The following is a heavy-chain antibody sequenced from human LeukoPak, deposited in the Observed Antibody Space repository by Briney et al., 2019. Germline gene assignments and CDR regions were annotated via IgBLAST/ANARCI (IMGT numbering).Heavy chain of an antibody. CDR2: ISGSGGGT. J-gene: IGHJ4*02. Sequence: GGSLRLSCAASGFTFSTYAMSWVRQAAGKGLEWVSLISGSGGGTYYADSVKGRFTISRDNSKNTLYLQMNSLRAEDTAVYYCARGRSGYVDYWGQGTLVTVSS. CDR3: ARGRSGYVDY. D-gene: IGHD1-26*01. V-gene: IGHV3-23*01. CDR1: GFTFSTYA.